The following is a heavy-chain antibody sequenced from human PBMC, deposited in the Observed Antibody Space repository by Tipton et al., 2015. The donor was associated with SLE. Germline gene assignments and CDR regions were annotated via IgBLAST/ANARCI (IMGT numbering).Heavy chain of an antibody. CDR3: ARGGVVLRAFDI. CDR2: IYYSGST. V-gene: IGHV4-59*11. Sequence: TLSLTCTVSGGSISSHYWSWIRQPPGKGLEWIGYIYYSGSTNYNPSLKSRVTISVDTSKNQISLKLRSVTAADTAVYYCARGGVVLRAFDIWGQGTMVTVSS. D-gene: IGHD2-2*01. CDR1: GGSISSHY. J-gene: IGHJ3*02.